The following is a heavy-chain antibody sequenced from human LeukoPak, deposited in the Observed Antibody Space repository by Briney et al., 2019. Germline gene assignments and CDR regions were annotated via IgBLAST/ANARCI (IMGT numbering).Heavy chain of an antibody. CDR3: ARDGVVASSSWYEDY. D-gene: IGHD6-13*01. CDR1: GFTFSSYW. CDR2: IKQDGSEK. J-gene: IGHJ4*02. Sequence: GGSLRLSCAASGFTFSSYWMSWVRQAPGKGLEWVANIKQDGSEKYYVDSVKGRFTISRDNAKNSLYLQMNSLGAEDTAVYYCARDGVVASSSWYEDYWGQGTLVTVSS. V-gene: IGHV3-7*01.